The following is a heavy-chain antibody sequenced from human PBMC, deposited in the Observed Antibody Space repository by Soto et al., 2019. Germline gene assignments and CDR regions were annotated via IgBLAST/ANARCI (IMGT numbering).Heavy chain of an antibody. J-gene: IGHJ4*02. V-gene: IGHV3-7*01. D-gene: IGHD3-10*01. CDR1: GFTFSSYW. Sequence: GGSLRLSCAASGFTFSSYWMSWVRQAPGKGLEWVANIKQDGSEKYYVDSVKGRFTISRDNAKNSLYLQMNSLRAEDTAVYYCARVQVDYHGSGSYYTRPKNYFDYWGQGTLVTVSS. CDR2: IKQDGSEK. CDR3: ARVQVDYHGSGSYYTRPKNYFDY.